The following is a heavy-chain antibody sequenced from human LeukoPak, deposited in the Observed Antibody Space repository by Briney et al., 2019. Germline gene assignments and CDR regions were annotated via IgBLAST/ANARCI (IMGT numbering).Heavy chain of an antibody. D-gene: IGHD6-13*01. V-gene: IGHV1-18*01. J-gene: IGHJ6*02. CDR3: AREWGDSSSHWSYYYGMDV. CDR1: GYTFTSYG. CDR2: ISAYNGNT. Sequence: ASVKVSCKASGYTFTSYGISWVRQAPGQGLEWMGWISAYNGNTNYAQRLQGRVTMTTDTSTSTAYMELRSLRSDDTAVYYCAREWGDSSSHWSYYYGMDVWGQGTTVTVSS.